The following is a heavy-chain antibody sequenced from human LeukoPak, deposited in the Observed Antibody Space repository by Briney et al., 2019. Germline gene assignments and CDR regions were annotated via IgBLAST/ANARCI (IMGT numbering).Heavy chain of an antibody. CDR1: GGSFSGYY. V-gene: IGHV4-34*01. J-gene: IGHJ4*02. D-gene: IGHD1-26*01. CDR3: ARSEEGAHFDY. CDR2: INHSGST. Sequence: SETLSLTCAVYGGSFSGYYWSWIRQPPGKGLEWIGEINHSGSTNYNPSLKSRVTISVDTSKNQFSLKLSSVTAADTAVYYCARSEEGAHFDYWGQGTLVTVSS.